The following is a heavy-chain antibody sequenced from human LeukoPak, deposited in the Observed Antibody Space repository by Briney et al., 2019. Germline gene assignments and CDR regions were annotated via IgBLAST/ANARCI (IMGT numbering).Heavy chain of an antibody. J-gene: IGHJ4*02. Sequence: GRSLRLSWAAAGFTFSIYALNWVRQAPGGGMEWDSAISDSVFSTYYADSVKGRFTISRDNSKNTLYLHMNSLTAEDTAVYYCAKEGYPANDYWGQGTLVTVSS. D-gene: IGHD6-13*01. CDR3: AKEGYPANDY. V-gene: IGHV3-23*01. CDR1: GFTFSIYA. CDR2: ISDSVFST.